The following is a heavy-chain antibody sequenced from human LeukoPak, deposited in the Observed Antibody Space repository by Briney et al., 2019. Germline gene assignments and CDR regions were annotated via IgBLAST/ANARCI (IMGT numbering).Heavy chain of an antibody. J-gene: IGHJ3*02. V-gene: IGHV4-39*02. CDR3: AREFGLSGSGSYLIHDAFDI. D-gene: IGHD3-10*01. Sequence: TSETLSLTCTVSGGSISSSSYYWGWIRQPPGKGLEWIGNIYYSGSTYYNPSLKSRVTISVDTSKNQFSLQLNSVTPEDTAVYYCAREFGLSGSGSYLIHDAFDIWGQGTMVTVSS. CDR1: GGSISSSSYY. CDR2: IYYSGST.